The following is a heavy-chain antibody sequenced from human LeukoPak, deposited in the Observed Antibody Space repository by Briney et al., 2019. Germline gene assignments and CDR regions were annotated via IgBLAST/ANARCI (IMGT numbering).Heavy chain of an antibody. CDR2: IWYDGSNK. D-gene: IGHD6-13*01. J-gene: IGHJ4*02. CDR3: AREGRAAAGNSFDY. CDR1: GFTFSSYG. V-gene: IGHV3-33*01. Sequence: GRSLRLSCTASGFTFSSYGMHWVRQAPGKGLEWVAVIWYDGSNKYYADSVKGRFTISRDNSKNTLYLQMNSLRAEDTAVYYCAREGRAAAGNSFDYWGQGTLVTVSS.